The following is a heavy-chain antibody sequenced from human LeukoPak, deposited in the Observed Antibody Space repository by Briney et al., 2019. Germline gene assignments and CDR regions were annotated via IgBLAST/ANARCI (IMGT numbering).Heavy chain of an antibody. Sequence: SQTLSLTCTVSGGSISSGGYYWSWIRQPPGKGLEWIGYIYHSGSTYYNPSLKSRVTISVDRSKNQFSLKLSSVTAADTAVYYCARDAYSGYDYGYWGQGTLVTVSS. CDR2: IYHSGST. CDR3: ARDAYSGYDYGY. J-gene: IGHJ4*02. CDR1: GGSISSGGYY. V-gene: IGHV4-30-2*01. D-gene: IGHD5-12*01.